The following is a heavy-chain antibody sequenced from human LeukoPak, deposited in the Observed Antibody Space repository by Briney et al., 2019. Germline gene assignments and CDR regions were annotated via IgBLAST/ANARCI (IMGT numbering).Heavy chain of an antibody. CDR2: IIPIFGTA. V-gene: IGHV1-69*05. J-gene: IGHJ6*03. CDR1: GGTFSSYA. CDR3: ARDLVTGGLYFYYYMDV. D-gene: IGHD2-21*02. Sequence: SVKVSCKASGGTFSSYAISWVRQAPGQGLEWMGRIIPIFGTANYAQKFQGRVTITTDESTSTAYMELSSLRSEDSAVYYCARDLVTGGLYFYYYMDVWGKGTTVTVSS.